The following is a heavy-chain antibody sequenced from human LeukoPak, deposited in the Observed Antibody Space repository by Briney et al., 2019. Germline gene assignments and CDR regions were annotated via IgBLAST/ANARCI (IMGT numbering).Heavy chain of an antibody. CDR1: GGSISSSSYY. D-gene: IGHD6-19*01. Sequence: SETLSLTCTVSGGSISSSSYYWSWIRQPPGKGLEWIGYIYYSGSTNYNPSLKSRVTISVDTSKNQFSLKLSSVTAADTAVYYCARGHGYSSGWDFDYWGQGTLVTVSS. CDR3: ARGHGYSSGWDFDY. CDR2: IYYSGST. V-gene: IGHV4-61*01. J-gene: IGHJ4*02.